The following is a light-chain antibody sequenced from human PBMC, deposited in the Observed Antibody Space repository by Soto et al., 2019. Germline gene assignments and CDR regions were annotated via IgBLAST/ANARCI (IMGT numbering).Light chain of an antibody. Sequence: EIVLTQSPGTLSLSPGERATLSCRASQSVSSSYFAWYQQKPGHAPRLLIYGASGRATGIPDRFSGSGSGTDFTLTISRLEPEDFAVYYCQQYGSSPMYTFGQGTKLEIK. V-gene: IGKV3-20*01. CDR2: GAS. CDR3: QQYGSSPMYT. J-gene: IGKJ2*01. CDR1: QSVSSSY.